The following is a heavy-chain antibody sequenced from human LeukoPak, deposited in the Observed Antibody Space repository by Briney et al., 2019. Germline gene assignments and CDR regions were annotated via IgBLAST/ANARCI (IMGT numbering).Heavy chain of an antibody. J-gene: IGHJ4*02. CDR1: GYTLTELS. Sequence: GASVKVSCKVSGYTLTELSMHWVRQAPGKGLVGMGGFDPEDGETIYAQKFQGRVTMTEDTSTDTAYMELSSLRSEDTAVYYCATDPVYLGVFDYWGQGTLVTVSS. D-gene: IGHD7-27*01. CDR2: FDPEDGET. CDR3: ATDPVYLGVFDY. V-gene: IGHV1-24*01.